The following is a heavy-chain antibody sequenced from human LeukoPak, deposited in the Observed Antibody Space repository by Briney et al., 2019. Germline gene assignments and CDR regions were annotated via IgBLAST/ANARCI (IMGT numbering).Heavy chain of an antibody. V-gene: IGHV3-15*01. D-gene: IGHD2-2*02. CDR1: GFTFSSYA. CDR3: ATDGLGVVVPAATPVNADYYYYYMDV. Sequence: PGGSLRLSCAASGFTFSSYAMSWVRQAPGKGLEWVGRIKSKTDGGTTDYAAPVKGRFTISRDDSKNTLYLQMNSLKTEDTAVYYCATDGLGVVVPAATPVNADYYYYYMDVWGKGTTVTVSS. CDR2: IKSKTDGGTT. J-gene: IGHJ6*03.